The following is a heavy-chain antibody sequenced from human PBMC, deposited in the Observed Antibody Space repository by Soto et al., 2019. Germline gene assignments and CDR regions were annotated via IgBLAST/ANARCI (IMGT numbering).Heavy chain of an antibody. CDR2: IDTTSSYI. J-gene: IGHJ6*02. V-gene: IGHV3-21*01. D-gene: IGHD2-21*02. Sequence: GGSLRLSCAASGFTFGTYTMNWVRQVPGKGLEWVSSIDTTSSYIYYADSVRGRFTISRDNAGGSVYLQMSSLRAEDTAVYYCARVMCGDCSSYYYYSMDVWGQGTTVTVSS. CDR1: GFTFGTYT. CDR3: ARVMCGDCSSYYYYSMDV.